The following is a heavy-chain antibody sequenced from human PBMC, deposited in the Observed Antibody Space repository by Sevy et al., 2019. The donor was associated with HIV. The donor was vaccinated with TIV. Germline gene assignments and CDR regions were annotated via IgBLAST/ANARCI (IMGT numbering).Heavy chain of an antibody. Sequence: GGSLRLSCTGSGFTFGDYAMSWVRQAPGKGLEWVAFLKHKAYGGTLDYAESVKGRFSMSREDSKSIAHLQMNDLKTEDTAIYYCTRWNGAQSIFDYWGQGALVTGLL. V-gene: IGHV3-49*04. D-gene: IGHD1-1*01. CDR3: TRWNGAQSIFDY. J-gene: IGHJ4*02. CDR1: GFTFGDYA. CDR2: LKHKAYGGTL.